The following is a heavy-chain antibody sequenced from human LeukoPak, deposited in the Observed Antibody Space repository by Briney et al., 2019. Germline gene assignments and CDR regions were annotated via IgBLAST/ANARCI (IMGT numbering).Heavy chain of an antibody. CDR3: AKDSPYSSSLNFDY. Sequence: GGSLRLSCAASGFTFSSYGMHWVRQAPGKGLEWVAFIRYDGSNKYYADSVKGRFTISRDNSKNTLYLQMNSLRVEDTAVYYCAKDSPYSSSLNFDYWGQGTLVTVSS. D-gene: IGHD6-6*01. CDR1: GFTFSSYG. CDR2: IRYDGSNK. V-gene: IGHV3-30*02. J-gene: IGHJ4*02.